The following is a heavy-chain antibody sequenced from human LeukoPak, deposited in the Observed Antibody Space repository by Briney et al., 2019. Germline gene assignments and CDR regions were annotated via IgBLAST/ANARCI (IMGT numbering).Heavy chain of an antibody. V-gene: IGHV1-2*02. CDR1: GYTFTGYY. D-gene: IGHD2-15*01. Sequence: ASVKVSCKASGYTFTGYYMHWVRQAPGQGLEWMGWINPNSGGTNYAQKFQGRVTMTRDTSISTAYMELSRLRSDDTAVYHCARDWSGGSTYADYWGQGTLVTVSS. J-gene: IGHJ4*02. CDR3: ARDWSGGSTYADY. CDR2: INPNSGGT.